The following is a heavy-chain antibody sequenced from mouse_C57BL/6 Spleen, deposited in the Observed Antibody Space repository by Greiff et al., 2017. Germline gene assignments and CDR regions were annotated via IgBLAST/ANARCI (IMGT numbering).Heavy chain of an antibody. CDR2: IYPGDGDT. Sequence: VQLQQSGPELVKPGASVKISCKASGYAFSSSWMNWVKQRPGKGLEWIGRIYPGDGDTNYNGKFKGKATLTADNSSSTAYMQLSSLTSEDSAVYFCAREGVYYGNLLYYFDYWGQGTTLTVSS. CDR3: AREGVYYGNLLYYFDY. CDR1: GYAFSSSW. J-gene: IGHJ2*01. D-gene: IGHD2-1*01. V-gene: IGHV1-82*01.